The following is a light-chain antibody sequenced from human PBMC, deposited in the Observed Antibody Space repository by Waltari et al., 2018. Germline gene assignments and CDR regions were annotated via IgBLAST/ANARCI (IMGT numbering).Light chain of an antibody. CDR3: QHYNKWPPA. V-gene: IGKV3-15*01. CDR1: QTVSNN. CDR2: GAS. J-gene: IGKJ1*01. Sequence: EIVMTQSPVTLSVSPGERATLSCRASQTVSNNLAWYQQKPGQAPRRLIYGASTRATGIPARFSGSGSETDFTLTISSLQSEDFAVYQCQHYNKWPPAFGQGTKVEIK.